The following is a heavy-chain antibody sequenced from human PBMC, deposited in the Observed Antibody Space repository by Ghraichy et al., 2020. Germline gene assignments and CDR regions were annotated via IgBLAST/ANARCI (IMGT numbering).Heavy chain of an antibody. CDR1: GGSFSGYY. D-gene: IGHD2-2*01. CDR3: ARGLGYCSSTSCFLYSHSYYYYGMDV. CDR2: INHSGST. V-gene: IGHV4-34*01. J-gene: IGHJ6*02. Sequence: SETLSLTCAVYGGSFSGYYWSWIRQPPGKGLEWIGEINHSGSTNYNPSLKSRVTISVDTSKNQFSLKLSSVTAADTAVYYCARGLGYCSSTSCFLYSHSYYYYGMDVWGQGTTVTVSS.